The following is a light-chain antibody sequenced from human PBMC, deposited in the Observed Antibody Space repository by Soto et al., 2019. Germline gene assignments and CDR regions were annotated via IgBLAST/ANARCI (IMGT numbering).Light chain of an antibody. CDR2: GES. Sequence: IVLTQSPDTLSLSTRKTTTLSFKASQSVNRYLVWYQDRTGEAPRVLSYGESTRATGIPARFSGSGSGTEFTLTISSLKSEDFGVYYCRRYNKLWTFGQGSKVDVK. V-gene: IGKV3-15*01. J-gene: IGKJ1*01. CDR1: QSVNRY. CDR3: RRYNKLWT.